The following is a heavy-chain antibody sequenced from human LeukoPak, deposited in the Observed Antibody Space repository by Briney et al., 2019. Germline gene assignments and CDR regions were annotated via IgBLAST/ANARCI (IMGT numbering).Heavy chain of an antibody. D-gene: IGHD1-26*01. J-gene: IGHJ4*02. CDR1: GFTFSSYA. V-gene: IGHV3-23*01. CDR2: LSGSGGST. Sequence: GGSLRLPCATSGFTFSSYAMSWVRQAPGKGLEWVSSLSGSGGSTYYADSVKGRFTISRDNSENTLFLQMNSLRAEDTAVYYCAKGSGSYFDYSGQGTLVTVSS. CDR3: AKGSGSYFDY.